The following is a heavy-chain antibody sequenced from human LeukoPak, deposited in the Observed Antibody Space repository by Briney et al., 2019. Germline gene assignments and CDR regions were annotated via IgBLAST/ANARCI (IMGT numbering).Heavy chain of an antibody. CDR1: GGSINSDDW. J-gene: IGHJ5*02. Sequence: PSETLSLTCAVSGGSINSDDWWSWVRQSPGKGLEWIGAIYHRSGTPTYNPSLKSRVPISVDKSKNQFSLNLSSVTAADTAVYFCAGGGNWRLDPWGQGTLVTVSS. CDR2: IYHRSGTP. D-gene: IGHD1-1*01. CDR3: AGGGNWRLDP. V-gene: IGHV4-4*02.